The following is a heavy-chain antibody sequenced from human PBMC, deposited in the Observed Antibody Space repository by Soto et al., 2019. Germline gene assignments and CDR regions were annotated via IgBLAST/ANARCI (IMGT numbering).Heavy chain of an antibody. D-gene: IGHD2-2*01. CDR3: AKGLDCSSTSCHHFDY. CDR2: ISGSGGST. CDR1: GFTFSSYA. J-gene: IGHJ4*02. Sequence: QPGGSLRLSCAASGFTFSSYAMSWVRQAPGKGLEWVSAISGSGGSTYYADSVKGRFTISRDNSKNTLYLQMNSLRAEDTAVYYCAKGLDCSSTSCHHFDYWGQGTLVTVSS. V-gene: IGHV3-23*01.